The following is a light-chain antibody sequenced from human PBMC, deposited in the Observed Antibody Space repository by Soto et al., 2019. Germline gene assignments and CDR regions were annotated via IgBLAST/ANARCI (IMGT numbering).Light chain of an antibody. V-gene: IGLV1-44*01. CDR1: SSNIGTNA. CDR2: NNS. Sequence: QSALTQPPSASGTPGQRVTISCSGGSSNIGTNAVNWYQQLPGTAPKLLIYNNSQRPSGVPDRFSGSKSGTSASLAISGLQSEDEADYYCAAWDDSLKGYVFGTGTRSPS. CDR3: AAWDDSLKGYV. J-gene: IGLJ1*01.